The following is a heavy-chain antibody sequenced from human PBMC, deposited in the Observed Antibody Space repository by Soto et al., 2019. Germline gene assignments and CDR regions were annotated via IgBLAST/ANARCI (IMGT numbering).Heavy chain of an antibody. Sequence: SVKVSCKASGGTFSSYAISWVRQAPGQGLEWMGGIIPIFGTANYAQKFQGRVTITADESTSTAYMELSSLRSEDTAVYYCARDSGSRVVPAYFAYWGQRTLVTVSS. CDR3: ARDSGSRVVPAYFAY. CDR2: IIPIFGTA. D-gene: IGHD2-2*01. V-gene: IGHV1-69*13. J-gene: IGHJ4*02. CDR1: GGTFSSYA.